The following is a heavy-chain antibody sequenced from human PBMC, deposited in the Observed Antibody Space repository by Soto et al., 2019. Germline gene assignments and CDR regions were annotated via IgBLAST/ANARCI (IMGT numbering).Heavy chain of an antibody. CDR2: ISGSGGST. D-gene: IGHD2-2*01. J-gene: IGHJ5*02. CDR1: GFTFSSYA. V-gene: IGHV3-23*01. CDR3: AKDLLGYCSSTSCYNWFDP. Sequence: GGSLRLSCAASGFTFSSYAMSWVRQAPGKGLEWVSAISGSGGSTYYADSVKGRFTISRDNSKNTLYLQMNSLRAEDTAVYYCAKDLLGYCSSTSCYNWFDPWGQGTLVTVSS.